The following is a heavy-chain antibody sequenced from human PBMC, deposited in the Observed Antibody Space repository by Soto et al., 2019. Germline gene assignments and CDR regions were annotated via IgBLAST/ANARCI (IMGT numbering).Heavy chain of an antibody. CDR2: INHSGST. V-gene: IGHV4-34*01. J-gene: IGHJ4*02. CDR1: GGSFSGYY. Sequence: SETLSLTCAVYGGSFSGYYWSWIRQPPGKGLEWIGEINHSGSTNYNPSLKSRVTISVDTSKNQFSLKLSSVTAADTAVYYCARIQTLLWPLDYWGQGTLVTVSS. D-gene: IGHD3-10*01. CDR3: ARIQTLLWPLDY.